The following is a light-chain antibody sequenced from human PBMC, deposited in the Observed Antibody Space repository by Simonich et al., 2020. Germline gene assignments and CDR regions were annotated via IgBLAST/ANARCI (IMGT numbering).Light chain of an antibody. V-gene: IGKV4-1*01. Sequence: DIVMTQSPDSLAVSLGERATINCKSSQSVLYSSNNKNYLACYQQNTGQPPKMLIYWASTRESGVPDRFSGSGSETDFTLTISSLQAEDVAVYYCQQYYSTPLTFGGGTKVEIK. CDR3: QQYYSTPLT. CDR2: WAS. J-gene: IGKJ4*01. CDR1: QSVLYSSNNKNY.